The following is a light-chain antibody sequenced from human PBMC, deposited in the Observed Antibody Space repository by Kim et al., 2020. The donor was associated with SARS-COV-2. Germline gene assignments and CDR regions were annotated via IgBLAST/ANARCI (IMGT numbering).Light chain of an antibody. Sequence: QSVLTQPPSVSGAPGQRVTISCTGSSSNIGAGHDVHWYQQLPGTAPKLLIYDNNNRPSGVPDRFSGSKSDTSASLAITGLQAEDEADYYCQSYDTSLGTYVFGTGTKVTVL. CDR3: QSYDTSLGTYV. J-gene: IGLJ1*01. CDR1: SSNIGAGHD. CDR2: DNN. V-gene: IGLV1-40*01.